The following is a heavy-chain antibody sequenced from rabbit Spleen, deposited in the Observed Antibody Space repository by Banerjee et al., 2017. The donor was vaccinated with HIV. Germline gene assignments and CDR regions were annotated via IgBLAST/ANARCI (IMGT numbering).Heavy chain of an antibody. Sequence: QQQLEESGGDLVQPEGSLTLTCTASGFSFSSGFWICWVRQAPGKGLEWIACINIVTGKSVYASWAKGRFTFSKPSSTTVTLQMTSLTAADTATYFCARNFDLWGQGTLV. V-gene: IGHV1S45*01. CDR3: ARNFDL. J-gene: IGHJ4*01. CDR1: GFSFSSGFW. CDR2: INIVTGKS.